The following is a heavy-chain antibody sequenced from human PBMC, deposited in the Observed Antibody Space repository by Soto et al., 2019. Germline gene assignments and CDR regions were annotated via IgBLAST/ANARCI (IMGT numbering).Heavy chain of an antibody. J-gene: IGHJ6*02. CDR3: ARQGYGSGWYGFYGMDV. Sequence: GESLKISCKGSGYSFTSYWIGWVRQMPGKGLEWMGIIYPGDSDTRYSPSFQGQVTISADKSISTAYLQWSSPKASDTAMYYCARQGYGSGWYGFYGMDVWGQGTTVTVSS. CDR1: GYSFTSYW. CDR2: IYPGDSDT. V-gene: IGHV5-51*01. D-gene: IGHD6-19*01.